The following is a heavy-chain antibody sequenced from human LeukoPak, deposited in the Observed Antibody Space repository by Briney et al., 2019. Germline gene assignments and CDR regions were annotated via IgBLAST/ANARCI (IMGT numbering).Heavy chain of an antibody. CDR2: IIPIFGIA. V-gene: IGHV1-69*04. D-gene: IGHD2-21*02. Sequence: GASVKVSCKASGGTFSSYAISWVRQAPGQGLEWMGRIIPIFGIANYAQKFQGRVTITADTSTSTAYMELSSLRSEDTAVYYCARDRCGGDCYADDAFDIWGQGTMVTVSS. CDR1: GGTFSSYA. CDR3: ARDRCGGDCYADDAFDI. J-gene: IGHJ3*02.